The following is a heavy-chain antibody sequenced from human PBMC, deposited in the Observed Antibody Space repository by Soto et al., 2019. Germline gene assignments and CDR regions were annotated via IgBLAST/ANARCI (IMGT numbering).Heavy chain of an antibody. Sequence: GGSLRLSCAASGFTFSSYAMTWVRQAPGKGLEWVSAISGSGGSTYYADSVKGRFTISRDNFKNTLYLEMNSLRAEDTAVYYCAKVPQGLLIYYYMDVWGKGTTVTVSS. J-gene: IGHJ6*03. CDR1: GFTFSSYA. D-gene: IGHD2-21*01. CDR3: AKVPQGLLIYYYMDV. CDR2: ISGSGGST. V-gene: IGHV3-23*01.